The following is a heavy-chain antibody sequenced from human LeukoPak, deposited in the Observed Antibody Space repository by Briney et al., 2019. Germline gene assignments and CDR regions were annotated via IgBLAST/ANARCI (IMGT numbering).Heavy chain of an antibody. CDR3: ARLDSGGYYFVPY. Sequence: GESLKISCETSGYTFNNYWIGWVRQISGKGLEWMGIINPSISETRYTPSFQGQVTISADKSISTAYLQWSSLGASDTAMYYCARLDSGGYYFVPYWGQGTLVTVSS. CDR2: INPSISET. V-gene: IGHV5-51*01. D-gene: IGHD3-22*01. J-gene: IGHJ4*02. CDR1: GYTFNNYW.